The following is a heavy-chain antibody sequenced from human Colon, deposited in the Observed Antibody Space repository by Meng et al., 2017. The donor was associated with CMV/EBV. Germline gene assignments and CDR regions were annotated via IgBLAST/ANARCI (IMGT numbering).Heavy chain of an antibody. CDR3: AAGRGGSYPDQ. V-gene: IGHV3-74*01. CDR2: IKYYGSGT. J-gene: IGHJ5*02. CDR1: GLIFDGHW. Sequence: GGSLRLSCVDSGLIFDGHWMHWVRQGPGKGLVWVSRIKYYGSGTSYADSVKGRFTVSRDNAKNTLYLQMNGLRAEDTAVYYCAAGRGGSYPDQWGQGTLVTVSS. D-gene: IGHD1-26*01.